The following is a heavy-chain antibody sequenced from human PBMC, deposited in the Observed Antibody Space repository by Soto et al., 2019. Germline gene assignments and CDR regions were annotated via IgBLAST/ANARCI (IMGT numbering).Heavy chain of an antibody. CDR1: GFTFDDYA. J-gene: IGHJ4*02. CDR3: AKDQHSSGWEGFDY. V-gene: IGHV3-9*01. Sequence: EVQLVESGGGLVQPGRSLRLSCAASGFTFDDYAMHWVRQAPGKGLEWVSGISWNSGSIGYADSVKGRFTISRDNAENSLYLQMNSLRAEDTALYYCAKDQHSSGWEGFDYWGQGNLVTVSS. CDR2: ISWNSGSI. D-gene: IGHD6-19*01.